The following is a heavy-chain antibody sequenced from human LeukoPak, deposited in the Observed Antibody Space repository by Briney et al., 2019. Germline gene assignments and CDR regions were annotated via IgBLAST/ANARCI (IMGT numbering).Heavy chain of an antibody. CDR2: ISSSGSTI. CDR1: GFTFSSYE. CDR3: ARGGGYCSSTSCSAPDY. Sequence: GGSLRLSCAASGFTFSSYEMNWVRQAPGKVLEWVSYISSSGSTIYYADSVKGRFTISRDNAKNSLYLQMNSLRAEDTAVYYCARGGGYCSSTSCSAPDYWGQGTLVTVSS. V-gene: IGHV3-48*03. D-gene: IGHD2-2*01. J-gene: IGHJ4*02.